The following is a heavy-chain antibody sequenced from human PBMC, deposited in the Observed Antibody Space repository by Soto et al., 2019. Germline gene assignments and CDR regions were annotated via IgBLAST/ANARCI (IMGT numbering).Heavy chain of an antibody. D-gene: IGHD4-17*01. Sequence: PGGSLRLSCAASGFTFSNYGLHWWRQAPGKGLEWLAVIWYDGSNKYYAASVNGRFTISKDNSKHTLYLQMTSLRPEDTAVYYLAYGRLSYYFDYWGQGTLVTVSS. CDR3: AYGRLSYYFDY. J-gene: IGHJ4*02. CDR2: IWYDGSNK. V-gene: IGHV3-33*01. CDR1: GFTFSNYG.